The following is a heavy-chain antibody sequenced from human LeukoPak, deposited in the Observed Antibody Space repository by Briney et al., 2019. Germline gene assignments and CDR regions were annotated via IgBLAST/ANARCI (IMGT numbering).Heavy chain of an antibody. J-gene: IGHJ6*02. V-gene: IGHV2-70*11. D-gene: IGHD4-11*01. Sequence: TLSLTCTVSGDSISSGGYYWSWIRQHPGKGLEWLARIDWDDDKYYSASLKTRLTISKDTSKNQVVLTVTNMDPVDAATYYCARIPAYSHYNYYGMDVWGQGTTVTVSS. CDR1: GDSISSGGYY. CDR2: IDWDDDK. CDR3: ARIPAYSHYNYYGMDV.